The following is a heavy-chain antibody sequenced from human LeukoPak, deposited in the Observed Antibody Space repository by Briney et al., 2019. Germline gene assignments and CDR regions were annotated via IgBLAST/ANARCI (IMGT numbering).Heavy chain of an antibody. V-gene: IGHV4-34*01. CDR1: GGSFSGYY. D-gene: IGHD3-22*01. Sequence: ASETLSLTCAVYGGSFSGYYWSWIRQPPGKGLEWIGEINHSGSTNYNPSLKSRITISVDTSKNQFSLRLSSVTSADTAVYYCARGFGDSRGTRFDPWGQGTLVTVSS. CDR3: ARGFGDSRGTRFDP. CDR2: INHSGST. J-gene: IGHJ5*02.